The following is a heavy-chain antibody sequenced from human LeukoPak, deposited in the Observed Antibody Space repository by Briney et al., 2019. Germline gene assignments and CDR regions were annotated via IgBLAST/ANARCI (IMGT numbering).Heavy chain of an antibody. CDR1: RGFLISEY. CDR2: IYTSGTT. Sequence: PETLSLTCPVSRGFLISEYWGWIRPPAGKCLEWNGRIYTSGTTNYSPSLKSRVTMSLDTSKNQFSLRLDSVAAADTAVDYGARVFHFGGQGKMVTVTS. V-gene: IGHV4-4*07. J-gene: IGHJ3*01. CDR3: ARVFHF.